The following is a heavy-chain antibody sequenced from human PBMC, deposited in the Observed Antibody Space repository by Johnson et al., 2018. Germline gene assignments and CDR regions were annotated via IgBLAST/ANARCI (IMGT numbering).Heavy chain of an antibody. CDR3: ARQVDTALVGYYYMDL. D-gene: IGHD5-18*01. CDR1: GYRFTTYW. CDR2: IYPDDSDT. Sequence: VQLVESGAEVKKPGESLKISCKGSGYRFTTYWIGWVRQMPGKGLEWMGIIYPDDSDTRYSPSFQGQVTISADKSINTAYLRWSSLRASDTAMYYWARQVDTALVGYYYMDLWGNGTTVTVSS. V-gene: IGHV5-51*01. J-gene: IGHJ6*03.